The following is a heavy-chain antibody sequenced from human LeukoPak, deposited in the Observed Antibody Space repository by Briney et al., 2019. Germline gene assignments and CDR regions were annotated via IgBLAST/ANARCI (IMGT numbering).Heavy chain of an antibody. CDR1: GFTFSSYA. CDR3: SKSYSTGWYFGNGMDV. V-gene: IGHV3-23*01. CDR2: ISGSGGST. J-gene: IGHJ6*02. D-gene: IGHD6-19*01. Sequence: PGGSLRLSCAASGFTFSSYAMSWVRQAPGKGLEWVSAISGSGGSTYYADSVKGRFTISGDNSKNALSLQMNSLRAEDAAVYYCSKSYSTGWYFGNGMDVWGPGTTVIVSS.